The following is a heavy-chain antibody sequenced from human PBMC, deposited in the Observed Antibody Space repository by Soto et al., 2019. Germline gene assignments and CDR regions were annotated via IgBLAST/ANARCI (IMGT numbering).Heavy chain of an antibody. V-gene: IGHV4-34*01. CDR3: ARWVVTGTTTDPPDTSGY. D-gene: IGHD1-20*01. CDR2: INHSGST. J-gene: IGHJ4*02. Sequence: PWETLSLTCAVYGGSFSGYYWSWIRQPPGKGLEWIGEINHSGSTNYNPSLKSRVTISVDTAKNQFSLKLSSVTAADTAVYYWARWVVTGTTTDPPDTSGYWGQGTLVTVSS. CDR1: GGSFSGYY.